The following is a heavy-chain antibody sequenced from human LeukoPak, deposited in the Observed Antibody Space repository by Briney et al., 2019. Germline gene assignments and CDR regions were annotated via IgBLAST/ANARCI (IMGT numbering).Heavy chain of an antibody. CDR3: ARDSVVGGPFDY. J-gene: IGHJ4*02. V-gene: IGHV4-59*01. Sequence: PSETLSLTCTVSGGSISSYYWSWIRQPPGKGLEWIGYIYYSGSTSYNPSLKSRVTISVDTSKNQFSLKLSSVTAADTAVYYCARDSVVGGPFDYWGQGTLVTVSS. CDR2: IYYSGST. CDR1: GGSISSYY. D-gene: IGHD3-16*01.